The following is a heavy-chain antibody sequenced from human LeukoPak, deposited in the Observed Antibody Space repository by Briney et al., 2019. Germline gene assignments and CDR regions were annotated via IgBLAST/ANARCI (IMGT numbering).Heavy chain of an antibody. CDR1: GGSIASHNYY. CDR2: IYYSGST. D-gene: IGHD3-10*01. V-gene: IGHV4-39*07. CDR3: ARASVQERQSITMVRPLGWFDP. Sequence: PSETLSLTCTVSGGSIASHNYYWGWIRQPPGKGLEWIGNIYYSGSTFYKSSLKSRVTISVDTSKNQFSLKLSSVTAADTAVYYCARASVQERQSITMVRPLGWFDPWGQGTLVTVSS. J-gene: IGHJ5*02.